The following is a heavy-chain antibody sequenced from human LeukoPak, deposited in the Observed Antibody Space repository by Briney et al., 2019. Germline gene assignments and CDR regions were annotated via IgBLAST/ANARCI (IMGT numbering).Heavy chain of an antibody. CDR1: GYTLTELS. CDR3: ATVLFMRRRHSGWYEYFQH. V-gene: IGHV1-24*01. D-gene: IGHD6-19*01. Sequence: ASVKVSCKVSGYTLTELSMHWVRQAPGKGLEWMGGFDPEDGETIYAQKFQGRVTMTEDTSTDTAYMELSSLRSEDTAVYYCATVLFMRRRHSGWYEYFQHWGQGTLVIVSS. CDR2: FDPEDGET. J-gene: IGHJ1*01.